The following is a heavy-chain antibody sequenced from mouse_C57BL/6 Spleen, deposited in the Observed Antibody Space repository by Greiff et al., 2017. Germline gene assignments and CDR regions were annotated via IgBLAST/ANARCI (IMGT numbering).Heavy chain of an antibody. D-gene: IGHD2-5*01. J-gene: IGHJ4*01. CDR2: INPGSGGT. Sequence: VQLQQSGAELVRPGTSVKVSCKASGYAFTNYLLEWVKQRPGQGLEWIGVINPGSGGTNYDEKFKGKATLTADKSSSTAYMQLSSLTSEDSAVYFCARWGYYSNYYAMDYWGQGTSVTVSS. CDR3: ARWGYYSNYYAMDY. CDR1: GYAFTNYL. V-gene: IGHV1-54*01.